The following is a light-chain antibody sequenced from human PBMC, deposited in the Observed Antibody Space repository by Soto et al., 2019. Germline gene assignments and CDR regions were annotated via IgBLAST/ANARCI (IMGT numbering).Light chain of an antibody. V-gene: IGKV1-33*01. J-gene: IGKJ2*01. Sequence: DIQMTQSPSSLSASVGDRVTITCQASQDIDNNLNWYQQRSVKAPKVLIYDASNLKGGVPSRFSGSGSGTDFTFTISSLQPEDIATYYCQQYDDFPYTFGQGTKLEI. CDR1: QDIDNN. CDR3: QQYDDFPYT. CDR2: DAS.